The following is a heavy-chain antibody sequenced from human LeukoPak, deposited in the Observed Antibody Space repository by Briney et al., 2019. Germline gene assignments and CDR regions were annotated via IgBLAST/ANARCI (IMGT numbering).Heavy chain of an antibody. CDR1: GFTFSSYS. CDR2: ISSSSSTI. Sequence: PGGSLRLSCAASGFTFSSYSMNWVRQAPGKGLEWVSYISSSSSTIYYADSVKGRFTISRDNAKNSLYLQMNSLRAEDTAVYYCANFLMQLVPSYFDYWGQGTLVTVSS. CDR3: ANFLMQLVPSYFDY. V-gene: IGHV3-48*04. D-gene: IGHD6-6*01. J-gene: IGHJ4*02.